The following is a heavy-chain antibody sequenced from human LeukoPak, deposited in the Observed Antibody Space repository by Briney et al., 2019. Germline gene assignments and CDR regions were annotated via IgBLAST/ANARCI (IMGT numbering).Heavy chain of an antibody. D-gene: IGHD2-21*01. Sequence: GGSLRLSCAASEFTVSNNYMTWVRQAPGKGLEWVSLIYSGGSTYYADSVKGRFTISRDNSKNTVYLQMNSLRAEDTAVYYCARNIPVTRWGYWGQGTLVTVSS. J-gene: IGHJ4*02. V-gene: IGHV3-66*01. CDR1: EFTVSNNY. CDR2: IYSGGST. CDR3: ARNIPVTRWGY.